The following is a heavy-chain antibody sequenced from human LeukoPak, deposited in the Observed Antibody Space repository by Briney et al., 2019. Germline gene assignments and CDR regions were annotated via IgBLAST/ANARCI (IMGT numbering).Heavy chain of an antibody. D-gene: IGHD3-22*01. CDR1: GYTFTSYA. CDR3: ARGAYWYYYDSSGSGTFDY. V-gene: IGHV1-3*01. CDR2: INAGNGNT. J-gene: IGHJ4*02. Sequence: ASVKVSCKASGYTFTSYAMHWVRQAPGQRLEWMGWINAGNGNTKYSQKFQGRVTITRDTSASTAYMELSSLRSEDTAVYYCARGAYWYYYDSSGSGTFDYWGQGTLVTVSS.